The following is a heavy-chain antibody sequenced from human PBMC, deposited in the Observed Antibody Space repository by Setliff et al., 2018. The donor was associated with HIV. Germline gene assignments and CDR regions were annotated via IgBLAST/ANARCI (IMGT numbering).Heavy chain of an antibody. CDR1: GGSISSHY. CDR3: AGIIATPGTT. V-gene: IGHV4-59*11. D-gene: IGHD6-13*01. CDR2: MYFSGNS. J-gene: IGHJ1*01. Sequence: SETLSLTCTVSGGSISSHYWSWIRQAPGKGLEWIGTMYFSGNSRNSPALKSRVTISIDTSKNELSLNLTSVTAADTAVYYCAGIIATPGTTWGQGTLVTVSS.